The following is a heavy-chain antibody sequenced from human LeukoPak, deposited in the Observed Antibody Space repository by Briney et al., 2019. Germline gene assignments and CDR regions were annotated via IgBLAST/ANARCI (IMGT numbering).Heavy chain of an antibody. CDR2: IYYSGST. CDR3: ASDRLRWYAFDI. V-gene: IGHV4-59*12. D-gene: IGHD4-23*01. CDR1: GGSISSYY. J-gene: IGHJ3*02. Sequence: SETLSLTCTVSGGSISSYYWSWIRQPPGKGLEWIGYIYYSGSTNYNPSLKSRVTISVDTSKNQFSLKLSSVTAADTAVYYCASDRLRWYAFDIWGQGTMVTVSS.